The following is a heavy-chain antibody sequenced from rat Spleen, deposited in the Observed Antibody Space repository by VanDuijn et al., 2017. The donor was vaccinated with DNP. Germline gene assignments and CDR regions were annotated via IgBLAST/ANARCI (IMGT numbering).Heavy chain of an antibody. D-gene: IGHD1-12*01. CDR2: ITKSGGST. Sequence: EVQLVQSGGGLVQPGRSLKLSCAASGFTFSDYGMAWVRQAPTKGLEWVASITKSGGSTYYRDFVKGRFTISRDNAKSTLYLQMDSLRSEDTATYHCATQHSANYYEAPYAMDVWGQGTSVTVSS. V-gene: IGHV5S13*01. CDR1: GFTFSDYG. CDR3: ATQHSANYYEAPYAMDV. J-gene: IGHJ4*01.